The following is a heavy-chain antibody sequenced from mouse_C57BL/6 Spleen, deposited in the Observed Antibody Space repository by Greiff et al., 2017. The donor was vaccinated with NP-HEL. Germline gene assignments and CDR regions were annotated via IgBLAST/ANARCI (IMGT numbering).Heavy chain of an antibody. CDR3: ARKGAYDYDWFAY. V-gene: IGHV1-55*01. CDR1: GYTFTSYW. Sequence: QVQLQQPGAELVKPGASVKMSCKASGYTFTSYWITWVKQRPGQGLEWIGDIYPGSGSTNYNEKFKSKATLTVDTSSSPAYMQLSSPTSEDSAVYYCARKGAYDYDWFAYWGQGTLVTVSA. D-gene: IGHD2-4*01. J-gene: IGHJ3*01. CDR2: IYPGSGST.